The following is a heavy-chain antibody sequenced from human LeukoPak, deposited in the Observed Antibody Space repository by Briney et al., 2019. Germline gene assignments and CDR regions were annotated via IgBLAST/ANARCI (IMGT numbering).Heavy chain of an antibody. D-gene: IGHD6-19*01. CDR1: GFSFSKYG. CDR3: ARSSGWWFLDY. V-gene: IGHV3-33*01. J-gene: IGHJ4*02. CDR2: IWYDGSNK. Sequence: GGSLRLSCAASGFSFSKYGMHWVRQAPGKGLEWVANIWYDGSNKYYADSVKGRFTISRDISENTLYLQMNNLRAEDTAVYYCARSSGWWFLDYWGQGTLVTVSS.